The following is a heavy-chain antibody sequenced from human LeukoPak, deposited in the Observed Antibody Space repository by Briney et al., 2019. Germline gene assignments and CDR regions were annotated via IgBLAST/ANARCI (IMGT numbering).Heavy chain of an antibody. CDR2: IWYDGSNK. D-gene: IGHD3-16*01. J-gene: IGHJ4*02. V-gene: IGHV3-33*08. CDR1: GFTFSNAW. Sequence: SLRLSCAASGFTFSNAWMSWVRQAPGKGLEWVAVIWYDGSNKYYADSVKGRFTISRDNSKNTLYLQMNSLRAEDTAVYYCARARSLGYYFDYWGQGTLVTVSS. CDR3: ARARSLGYYFDY.